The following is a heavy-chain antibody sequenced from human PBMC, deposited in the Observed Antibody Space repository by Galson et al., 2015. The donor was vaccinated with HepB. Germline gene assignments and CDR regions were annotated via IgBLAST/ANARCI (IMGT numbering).Heavy chain of an antibody. D-gene: IGHD2-8*01. CDR1: GGSISSYY. J-gene: IGHJ4*01. CDR3: AGGGWSMVYAIRSYFDY. V-gene: IGHV4-59*01. Sequence: SETLSLTCTVSGGSISSYYWSWIRQPPGKGLEWIGYIYYSGSTNYNPSLKSRVTISVDTSKNQFSLKLSSVTAADTAVYYCAGGGWSMVYAIRSYFDYWGRGTLVTVSS. CDR2: IYYSGST.